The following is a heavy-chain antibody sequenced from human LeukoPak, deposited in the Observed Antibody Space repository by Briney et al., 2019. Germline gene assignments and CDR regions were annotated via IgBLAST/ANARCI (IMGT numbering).Heavy chain of an antibody. CDR1: GYTSTDNG. D-gene: IGHD3-16*02. J-gene: IGHJ4*02. CDR3: ARDKNYRFDY. CDR2: ISANSGKT. Sequence: ASVKVSCKASGYTSTDNGISWVRQAPGEGLEWMGWISANSGKTNYAQRFQGRVTMTRETSSSTVYMELRSLRSDDTAVYFCARDKNYRFDYWGQGTLVSVTS. V-gene: IGHV1-18*01.